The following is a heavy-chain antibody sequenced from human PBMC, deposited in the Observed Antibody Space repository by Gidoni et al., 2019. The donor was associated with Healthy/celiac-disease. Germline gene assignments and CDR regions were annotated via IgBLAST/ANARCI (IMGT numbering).Heavy chain of an antibody. Sequence: QVQLQESGPGLVKPSETLSLTCTVSGGSISSSYWSWIRQPPGKGLEWIGYIYYSGSTNYNPSLKSRVTISVDTSKNQFSLKLSSVTAADTAVYYCAREDGYYGSGSYYNGAFDIWGQGTMVTVSS. CDR3: AREDGYYGSGSYYNGAFDI. CDR1: GGSISSSY. D-gene: IGHD3-10*01. CDR2: IYYSGST. V-gene: IGHV4-59*12. J-gene: IGHJ3*02.